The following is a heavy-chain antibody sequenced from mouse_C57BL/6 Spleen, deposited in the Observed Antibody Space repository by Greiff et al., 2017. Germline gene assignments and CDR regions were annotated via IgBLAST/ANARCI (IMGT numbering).Heavy chain of an antibody. CDR3: ARGRLYYGNYFDY. CDR2: IYPSDSET. CDR1: GYTFTSYW. V-gene: IGHV1-61*01. J-gene: IGHJ2*01. Sequence: VQLQQPGAELVRPGSSVKLSCKASGYTFTSYWLDWVKQRPGQGLEWIGNIYPSDSETNYNQKFKDKAPLTVDKSSSTAYMQLSSLTSEASAVYYCARGRLYYGNYFDYWGQGTTLTVSS. D-gene: IGHD2-1*01.